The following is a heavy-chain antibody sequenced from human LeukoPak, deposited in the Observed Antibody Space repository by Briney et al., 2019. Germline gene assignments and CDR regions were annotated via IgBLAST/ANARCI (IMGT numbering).Heavy chain of an antibody. Sequence: GASVKVSCKASGYTFTGYYMHWVRQAPRQGLEWMGWINPNSGGTNYAQKFQGRVTMTRDTSISTVYMELSRLRSDDTAVYYCAREGVGSSSWYNFDPWGQGTLVTVSS. CDR1: GYTFTGYY. CDR3: AREGVGSSSWYNFDP. V-gene: IGHV1-2*02. D-gene: IGHD6-13*01. CDR2: INPNSGGT. J-gene: IGHJ5*02.